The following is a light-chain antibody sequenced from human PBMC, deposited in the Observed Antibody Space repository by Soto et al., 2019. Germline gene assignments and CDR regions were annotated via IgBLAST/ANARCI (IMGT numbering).Light chain of an antibody. CDR1: SSDVGGYNY. Sequence: QSALTQPASLSGSPGQSIAISFTGTSSDVGGYNYVSWYQQHPGKAPKLMIYDVSNRPSGVSDRFSGSKSGNTASLTISGLQADDEADYYCSSYTNINTRVFGTGTKVTVL. CDR2: DVS. CDR3: SSYTNINTRV. J-gene: IGLJ1*01. V-gene: IGLV2-14*01.